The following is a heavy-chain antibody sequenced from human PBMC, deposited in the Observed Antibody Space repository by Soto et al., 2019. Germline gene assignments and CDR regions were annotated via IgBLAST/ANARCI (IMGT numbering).Heavy chain of an antibody. D-gene: IGHD3-22*01. CDR3: AGHHYYDSPQPPDY. J-gene: IGHJ4*02. V-gene: IGHV4-39*01. CDR1: GGSISSSSYY. CDR2: IYYSGST. Sequence: QLQLQESGPGLVKPSETLSLTCTVSGGSISSSSYYWGWIRQPPGKGLEWIGSIYYSGSTYYNPSLKSRVTISVDTSKNQFSLKLSSVTAADTAVYYCAGHHYYDSPQPPDYWGQGTLVTVSS.